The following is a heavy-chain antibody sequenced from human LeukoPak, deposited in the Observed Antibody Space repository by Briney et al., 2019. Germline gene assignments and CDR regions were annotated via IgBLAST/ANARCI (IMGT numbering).Heavy chain of an antibody. J-gene: IGHJ4*02. CDR3: AGSYSSGWYNFAPFDY. CDR1: GGTFISYA. CDR2: IIPILGIA. D-gene: IGHD6-19*01. V-gene: IGHV1-69*04. Sequence: SVKVSCKASGGTFISYAISWVRQAPGQGLEWMGRIIPILGIANYAQKFQGRVTITADKSTSTAYMELSSLRSEDTAVYYCAGSYSSGWYNFAPFDYWGQGTLVTVSS.